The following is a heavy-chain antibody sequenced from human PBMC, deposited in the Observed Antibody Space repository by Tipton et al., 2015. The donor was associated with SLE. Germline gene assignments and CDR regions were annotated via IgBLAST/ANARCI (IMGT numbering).Heavy chain of an antibody. V-gene: IGHV4-59*01. D-gene: IGHD3-3*01. CDR1: GGSFSSYY. Sequence: LRLSCAVYGGSFSSYYWSWIRQPPGKGLEWIGYIYYSGSTNYNPSLKSRVTISVDTSKNQFSLKLSSVTAADTAVYYCASRQTYYDFWSAYDAFDIWGQGTMVTVSS. J-gene: IGHJ3*02. CDR2: IYYSGST. CDR3: ASRQTYYDFWSAYDAFDI.